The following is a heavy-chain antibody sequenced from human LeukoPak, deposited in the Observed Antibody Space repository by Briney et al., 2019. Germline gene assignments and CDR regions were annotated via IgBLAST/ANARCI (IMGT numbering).Heavy chain of an antibody. V-gene: IGHV3-48*03. CDR1: GFTFSSYE. CDR3: AKKSSSWYGEFDY. J-gene: IGHJ4*02. CDR2: ISGSGSPI. D-gene: IGHD6-13*01. Sequence: GGSLRLSCVASGFTFSSYEMNWVRQAPGKGLEWVAYISGSGSPIYYADSVRGRFTISRDNSKNTLYLQMNSLRAEDMAVYYCAKKSSSWYGEFDYWGQGTLVTVSS.